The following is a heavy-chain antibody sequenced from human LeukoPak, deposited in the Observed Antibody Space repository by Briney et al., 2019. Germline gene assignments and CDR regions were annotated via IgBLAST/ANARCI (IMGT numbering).Heavy chain of an antibody. J-gene: IGHJ4*02. CDR3: ARDSSGWYYHY. Sequence: GGSLRLSCAPSGFTFSSYGMHWVHQAPDKGLEWVAFIRYDGSNKYYADSVKGRFTISRDNSKNTLYLQMNSLRAEDTAVYYCARDSSGWYYHYWGQGTLVTVSS. CDR2: IRYDGSNK. CDR1: GFTFSSYG. V-gene: IGHV3-30*02. D-gene: IGHD6-19*01.